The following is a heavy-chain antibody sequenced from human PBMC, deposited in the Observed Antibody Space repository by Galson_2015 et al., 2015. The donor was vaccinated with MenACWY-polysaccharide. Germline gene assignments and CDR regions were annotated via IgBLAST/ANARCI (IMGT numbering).Heavy chain of an antibody. Sequence: SLRLSCAAPGFAFSSYALHWVRQAPGKGLEWVAVIWYDGNNKYYADSVKGRFTISRDNSKSTLFLQMNSLRVEDTAVYYCAKSHVVVVTAIQDTNAFDIWGQGTMVTVSS. CDR1: GFAFSSYA. J-gene: IGHJ3*02. CDR2: IWYDGNNK. V-gene: IGHV3-33*08. CDR3: AKSHVVVVTAIQDTNAFDI. D-gene: IGHD2-21*02.